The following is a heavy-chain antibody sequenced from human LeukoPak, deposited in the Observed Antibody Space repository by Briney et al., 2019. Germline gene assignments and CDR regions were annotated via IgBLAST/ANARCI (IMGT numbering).Heavy chain of an antibody. D-gene: IGHD3-10*01. CDR3: ARVVRGATPYYYYYMDV. V-gene: IGHV4-59*08. CDR2: IYYSGST. CDR1: GGSISSYY. J-gene: IGHJ6*03. Sequence: SETLSLTCTVSGGSISSYYWSWIRQPPGKGLEWIGYIYYSGSTYYNPSLKSRVTISVDTSKNQFSLKLSSVTAADTAVYYCARVVRGATPYYYYYMDVWGKGTTVTVSS.